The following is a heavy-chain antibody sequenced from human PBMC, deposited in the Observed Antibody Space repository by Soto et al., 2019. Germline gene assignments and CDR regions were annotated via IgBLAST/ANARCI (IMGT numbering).Heavy chain of an antibody. CDR1: GGSISSYY. J-gene: IGHJ6*02. CDR3: ARDRGIAAAGPPYYYYNGMDV. CDR2: IYYSGST. Sequence: QVQLQESGPGLVKPSETLSLTCTVSGGSISSYYWSWIRQPPGKGLEWIGYIYYSGSTNYNPSLKSRVTISVDTSKNQFSLKLSSVTAADTAVYYCARDRGIAAAGPPYYYYNGMDVWGQGTTVTVSS. D-gene: IGHD6-13*01. V-gene: IGHV4-59*01.